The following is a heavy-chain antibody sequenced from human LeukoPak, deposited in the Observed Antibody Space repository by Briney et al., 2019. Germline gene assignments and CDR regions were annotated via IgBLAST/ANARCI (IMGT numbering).Heavy chain of an antibody. CDR2: IKQDGSEK. D-gene: IGHD1-26*01. Sequence: GGSLRLSCAASGFTFSSYWMSWVRQAPGKGLEWVANIKQDGSEKYYVDSVKGRFTISRDNAKNSLYLQMNSLRAEDTAVYYCARDRGRWWEQQFYWGQGTLVTVSS. CDR1: GFTFSSYW. J-gene: IGHJ4*02. V-gene: IGHV3-7*01. CDR3: ARDRGRWWEQQFY.